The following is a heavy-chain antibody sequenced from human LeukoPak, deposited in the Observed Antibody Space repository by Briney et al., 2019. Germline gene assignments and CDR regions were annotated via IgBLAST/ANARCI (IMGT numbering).Heavy chain of an antibody. CDR1: GGSFSGYY. J-gene: IGHJ4*02. D-gene: IGHD3-22*01. CDR3: ARALRITMIVVVITIWGWGRYYFDY. V-gene: IGHV4-59*01. CDR2: IYYSGST. Sequence: SETLSLTCAVYGGSFSGYYWSWIRQPPGKGLEWIGYIYYSGSTNYNPSLKSRVTISVDTSKNQFSLKLSSVTAADTAVYYCARALRITMIVVVITIWGWGRYYFDYWGQGTLVTVSS.